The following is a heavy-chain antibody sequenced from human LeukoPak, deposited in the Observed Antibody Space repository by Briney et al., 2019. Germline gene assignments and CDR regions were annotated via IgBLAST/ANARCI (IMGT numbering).Heavy chain of an antibody. CDR2: IRSKAYGGTT. CDR1: GFTFGDYA. CDR3: TRVSLVAASVFFDY. D-gene: IGHD2-15*01. Sequence: GGSLRLSCTASGFTFGDYAMSWVRQAPGKGLEWVSFIRSKAYGGTTEYAASVKGRFTISRDDSKSIAYLQMNSLKTEDTAVYYCTRVSLVAASVFFDYWGQEPWSPSPQ. J-gene: IGHJ4*01. V-gene: IGHV3-49*04.